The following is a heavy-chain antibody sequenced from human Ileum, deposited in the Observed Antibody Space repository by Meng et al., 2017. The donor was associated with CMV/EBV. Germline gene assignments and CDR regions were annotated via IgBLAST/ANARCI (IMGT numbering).Heavy chain of an antibody. CDR3: ARAFQYTSSSTSPI. CDR1: GVIVNTYS. J-gene: IGHJ4*02. Sequence: VRVVGSGGGFFMPGGALRLSCAGSGVIVNTYSMNWARQAPGTEMEWDTYISSSSSYIYYAESVKGRFTFSRDNAKNSLDLQMNRLRAEETAVYYCARAFQYTSSSTSPIWGQGTLVTVSS. CDR2: ISSSSSYI. V-gene: IGHV3-21*01. D-gene: IGHD6-6*01.